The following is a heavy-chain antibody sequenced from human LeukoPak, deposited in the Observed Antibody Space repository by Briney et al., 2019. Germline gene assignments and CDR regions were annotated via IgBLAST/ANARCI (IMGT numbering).Heavy chain of an antibody. CDR2: IYYSGST. D-gene: IGHD6-19*01. V-gene: IGHV4-59*01. Sequence: PSETLSLTCTVSGGSISSYYWSWIRQPPGKGLEWIGYIYYSGSTNYNPSLKSRVTISVDTSKNQFSLKLSSVTAADTAVYYCARDLWAYSYSSGWNYRGQGTLVTVSS. CDR3: ARDLWAYSYSSGWNY. CDR1: GGSISSYY. J-gene: IGHJ4*02.